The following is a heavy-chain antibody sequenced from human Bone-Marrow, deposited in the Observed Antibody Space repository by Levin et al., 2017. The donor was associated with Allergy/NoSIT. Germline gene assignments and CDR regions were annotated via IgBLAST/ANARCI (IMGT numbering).Heavy chain of an antibody. CDR3: AARTPGIGHS. D-gene: IGHD6-13*01. CDR1: GFTVSNNY. V-gene: IGHV3-53*01. Sequence: SCAASGFTVSNNYMKWVRQAPGKGLEWVSLIYSGGNTYYADSVTGRFTISRDNSKNTLYLQMNSLRAEDTAVYYCAARTPGIGHSWGQGTLVTVSS. CDR2: IYSGGNT. J-gene: IGHJ4*02.